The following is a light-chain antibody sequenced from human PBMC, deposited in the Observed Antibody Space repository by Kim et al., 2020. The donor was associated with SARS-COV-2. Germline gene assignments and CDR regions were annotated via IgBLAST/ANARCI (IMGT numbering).Light chain of an antibody. CDR1: KLGEKY. Sequence: VYPGQTASITCAGDKLGEKYACWYQQKPGQSPVLVIYQDTKRPSGIPERFSGSNSGNTATLTISGTQAMDEADYYCQTWDSITVVFGGGTQLTVL. CDR2: QDT. J-gene: IGLJ2*01. V-gene: IGLV3-1*01. CDR3: QTWDSITVV.